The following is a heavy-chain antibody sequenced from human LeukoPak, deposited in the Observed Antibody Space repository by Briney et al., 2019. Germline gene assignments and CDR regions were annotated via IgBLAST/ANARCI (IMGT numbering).Heavy chain of an antibody. CDR3: AGMVRGTVSYYYGMDV. J-gene: IGHJ6*02. Sequence: SETLSLTCTVSGGSINNYYWSWIRQPPGKGLEWIGYIYYSGSTNYNPSLKSRVTISVDTSKNQFSLKLSSVTAADTAVYYCAGMVRGTVSYYYGMDVWGQGTTVTVSS. D-gene: IGHD3-10*01. CDR1: GGSINNYY. V-gene: IGHV4-59*01. CDR2: IYYSGST.